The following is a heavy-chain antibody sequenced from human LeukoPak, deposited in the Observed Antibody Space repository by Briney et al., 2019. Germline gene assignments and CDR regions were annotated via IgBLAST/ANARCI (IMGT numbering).Heavy chain of an antibody. CDR1: GFTFSSHW. CDR2: INGGGSRT. D-gene: IGHD1-26*01. CDR3: VRGGSPPEALGDAFDI. V-gene: IGHV3-74*01. J-gene: IGHJ3*02. Sequence: PGGSLRLSCAASGFTFSSHWMHWVRQAPGKGLVRVSRINGGGSRTIYADSVKGRFTISRDNAKNTVFLQMNSLRVEDTAVYYCVRGGSPPEALGDAFDIWGQGTMVTVSS.